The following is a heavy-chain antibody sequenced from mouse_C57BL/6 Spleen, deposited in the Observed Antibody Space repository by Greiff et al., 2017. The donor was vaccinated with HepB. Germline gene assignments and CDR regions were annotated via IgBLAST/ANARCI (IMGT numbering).Heavy chain of an antibody. Sequence: EVQLVESGGGLVKPGGSLKLSCAASGFTFSDYGMHWVRQAPEKGLEWVAYISSGSSTISRDNAKNTLFLQMTSLRSEDTAMYYCARCGSSFAWFAYWGQGTLVTVSA. CDR3: ARCGSSFAWFAY. D-gene: IGHD1-1*01. CDR1: GFTFSDYG. CDR2: ISSGSS. J-gene: IGHJ3*01. V-gene: IGHV5-17*01.